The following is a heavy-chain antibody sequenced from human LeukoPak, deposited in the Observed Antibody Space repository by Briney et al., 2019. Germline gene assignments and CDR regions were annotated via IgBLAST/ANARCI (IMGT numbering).Heavy chain of an antibody. D-gene: IGHD3-10*01. CDR3: ARDYYGSGSYYGNFDY. J-gene: IGHJ4*02. Sequence: ASVKVSCKASGYTFTGYYMHWVRQAPGQGLEWMGRINPNGGGTNYAQKFQGRVTMTRDTSISTAYMELSRLRSDDTAVYYCARDYYGSGSYYGNFDYWGQGSLVTVSS. CDR2: INPNGGGT. CDR1: GYTFTGYY. V-gene: IGHV1-2*06.